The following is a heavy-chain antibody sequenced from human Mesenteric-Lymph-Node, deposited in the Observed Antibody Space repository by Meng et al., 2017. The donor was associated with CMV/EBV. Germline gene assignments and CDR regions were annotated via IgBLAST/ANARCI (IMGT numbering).Heavy chain of an antibody. J-gene: IGHJ4*02. CDR1: GYPFTDYG. CDR2: ISGFNAET. Sequence: ASVKVSCKASGYPFTDYGISWVRQAPGQGLEWMGWISGFNAETHYAQKFQDKFTMTTDTSTTTAYMEVRSLRFDDTAVYYCARDRSGKTNPLGYWGQGTLVTVSS. CDR3: ARDRSGKTNPLGY. V-gene: IGHV1-18*01. D-gene: IGHD1-1*01.